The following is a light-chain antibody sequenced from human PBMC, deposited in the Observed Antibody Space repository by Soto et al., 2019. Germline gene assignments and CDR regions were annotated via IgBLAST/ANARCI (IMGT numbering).Light chain of an antibody. Sequence: AIQMTQSPSSLSASVGDRVTITCRASQDIRNELGWYQQKSGTAPKLLIYGASNLQSGVPSRFSGSGSGTDVTLTISSLQPEDFATYYCLQDYNYPRTFGQGTNLEI. V-gene: IGKV1-6*01. CDR2: GAS. CDR3: LQDYNYPRT. J-gene: IGKJ2*01. CDR1: QDIRNE.